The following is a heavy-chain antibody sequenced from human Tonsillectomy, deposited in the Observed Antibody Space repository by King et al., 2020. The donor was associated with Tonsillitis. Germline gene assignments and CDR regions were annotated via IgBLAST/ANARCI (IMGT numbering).Heavy chain of an antibody. CDR3: AKDTEYGGNSDYFDY. D-gene: IGHD4-23*01. Sequence: VQLVESGGGVVQPGGSLRLSCAASGFTFDDYAMHWVRQAPGKGLEWVSLISGDGGSTYYADSVKGRFTISRDNSKNSLYLQMNSLRTEDTALYYCAKDTEYGGNSDYFDYWGQGTLVTVSS. J-gene: IGHJ4*02. V-gene: IGHV3-43*02. CDR2: ISGDGGST. CDR1: GFTFDDYA.